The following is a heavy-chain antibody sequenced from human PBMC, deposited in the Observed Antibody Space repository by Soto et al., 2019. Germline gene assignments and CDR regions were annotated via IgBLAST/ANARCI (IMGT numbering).Heavy chain of an antibody. CDR1: GFTFSSYW. CDR3: AREERLAYYDFWSGYPTDAFDI. J-gene: IGHJ3*02. D-gene: IGHD3-3*01. V-gene: IGHV3-7*01. CDR2: IKQDGSEK. Sequence: GGSLRLSCAASGFTFSSYWMSWVRQAPGKGLEWVANIKQDGSEKYYVDSVKGRFTISRDNAKNSLYLQMNSVRAEDTAVYYCAREERLAYYDFWSGYPTDAFDIWGQGTMVTVSS.